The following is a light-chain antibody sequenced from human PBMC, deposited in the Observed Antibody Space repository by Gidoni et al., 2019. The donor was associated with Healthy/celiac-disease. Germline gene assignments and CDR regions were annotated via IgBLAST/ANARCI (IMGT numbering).Light chain of an antibody. Sequence: EIVLTQSPATLSLSPWERATLSCRASQSVSSYLAWYQQKPGQAPRLLIYDASNRATGIPARFSGSGSGTDFTLTISSLEPEDFAFYYCQQRSNWLTFGGXTKVEIK. V-gene: IGKV3-11*01. J-gene: IGKJ4*01. CDR1: QSVSSY. CDR3: QQRSNWLT. CDR2: DAS.